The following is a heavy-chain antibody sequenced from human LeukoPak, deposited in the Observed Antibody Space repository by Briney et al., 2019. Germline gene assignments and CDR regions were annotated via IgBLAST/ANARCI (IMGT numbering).Heavy chain of an antibody. CDR1: GYIFSDYY. V-gene: IGHV1-2*02. J-gene: IGHJ4*02. CDR3: ARGAEAETSPLDY. CDR2: INPKTGAA. D-gene: IGHD6-13*01. Sequence: ASVKVSCKASGYIFSDYYMHWVRQAPGQGLEWLGWINPKTGAADYAQQFRGRITMTRDTPINTDYMEMKRVTSDDTAVYCCARGAEAETSPLDYWGQGTLVTVSS.